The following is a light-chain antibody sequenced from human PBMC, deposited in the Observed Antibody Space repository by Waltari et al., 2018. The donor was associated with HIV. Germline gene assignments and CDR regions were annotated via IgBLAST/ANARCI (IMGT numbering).Light chain of an antibody. CDR2: WAS. CDR1: QSVLYTSDNKNY. Sequence: DIVMTQSPDSLAVSLGERATVNCKSSQSVLYTSDNKNYLAWYQQKPGQPPKLLIYWASTRESGVPDRFSGSGSGTDFTLTLSSLQADDVGVYYCQQYYTVPPTFGGGTKVEI. CDR3: QQYYTVPPT. J-gene: IGKJ4*01. V-gene: IGKV4-1*01.